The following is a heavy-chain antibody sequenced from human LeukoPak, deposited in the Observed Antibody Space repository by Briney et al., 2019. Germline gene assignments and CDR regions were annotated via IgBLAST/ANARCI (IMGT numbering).Heavy chain of an antibody. CDR3: ARDTPSHYYNWDYY. Sequence: PGGSLRLSCAASGFTFSTYAMHWVRQAPGKGLEWVAVIWFDGSNKYYADSVKGRFTISRDNAKNSLYLQMNSLRAEDTAVYYCARDTPSHYYNWDYYWGQGTLVTVSS. CDR2: IWFDGSNK. J-gene: IGHJ4*02. V-gene: IGHV3-33*01. CDR1: GFTFSTYA. D-gene: IGHD3-10*01.